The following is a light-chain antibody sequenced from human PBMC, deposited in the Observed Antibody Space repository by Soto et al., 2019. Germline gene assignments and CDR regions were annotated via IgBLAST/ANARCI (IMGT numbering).Light chain of an antibody. Sequence: EIVMTQSPVTLSVSPGERATLSCRASQSVSSNLAWYQQKPGQAPRLLIYGASTRAAIIPARFSGSGSGTEFTLTISSLQSEDFAVYYCQQYNKWPRTFGQGTKVDIK. V-gene: IGKV3-15*01. J-gene: IGKJ1*01. CDR2: GAS. CDR1: QSVSSN. CDR3: QQYNKWPRT.